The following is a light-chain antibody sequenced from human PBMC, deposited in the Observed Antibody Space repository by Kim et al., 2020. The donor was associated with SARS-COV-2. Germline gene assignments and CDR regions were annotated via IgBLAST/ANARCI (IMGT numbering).Light chain of an antibody. J-gene: IGLJ3*02. V-gene: IGLV2-8*01. Sequence: SVTISCSGIRGEVGGYPYESWYQQHPGKAPTLAIFEVKYRPSGFPDRFSGSKSGNTASLTVSGLQAEDEADYYCSSSAGSNNLVFGGGTQLTVL. CDR1: RGEVGGYPY. CDR2: EVK. CDR3: SSSAGSNNLV.